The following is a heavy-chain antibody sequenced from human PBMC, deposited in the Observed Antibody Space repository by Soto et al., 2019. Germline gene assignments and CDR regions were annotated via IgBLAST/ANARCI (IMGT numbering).Heavy chain of an antibody. CDR1: GYTFTSYG. D-gene: IGHD1-26*01. V-gene: IGHV1-18*01. CDR2: VSAYNGNT. Sequence: QVQLVQSGAEVKKPGASVKVSCKASGYTFTSYGISWVRQAPGQGLEWMGWVSAYNGNTNYAQKLQGRVTMTTDTSTSTAYMELRGLRSDDTAVYYCASVQVPPLLADLLYYGMDVWGQGTTVTVSS. CDR3: ASVQVPPLLADLLYYGMDV. J-gene: IGHJ6*02.